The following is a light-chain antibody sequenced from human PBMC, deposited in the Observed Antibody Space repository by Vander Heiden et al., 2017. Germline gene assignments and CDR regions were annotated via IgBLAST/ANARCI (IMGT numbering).Light chain of an antibody. CDR1: SSDVGGYNY. J-gene: IGLJ3*02. CDR2: DVS. CDR3: TSYTSSSTWV. Sequence: QSALTQAASVSGSPGQSITISCTGTSSDVGGYNYVSWYQQHPGKAPNRIIYDVSNRPSGVSNRFSGSKSGNTASLTISGLQAADEAHYYCTSYTSSSTWVFGGGTKLTVL. V-gene: IGLV2-14*01.